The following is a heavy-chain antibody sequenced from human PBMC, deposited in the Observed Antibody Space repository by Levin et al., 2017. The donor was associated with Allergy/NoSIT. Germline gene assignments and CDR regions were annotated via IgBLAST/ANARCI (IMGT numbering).Heavy chain of an antibody. CDR2: INSRGGTT. CDR1: GFSLGRHE. CDR3: ARASFCGGDCRTRNGMDV. V-gene: IGHV3-48*03. J-gene: IGHJ6*02. Sequence: GGSLRLSCAASGFSLGRHEIVWVRQAPGKGLEWISYINSRGGTTKYADSVKGRFTISRDNANNSVSLQMNSLTAEDTAVYHCARASFCGGDCRTRNGMDVWGQGTTVTVSS. D-gene: IGHD2-21*01.